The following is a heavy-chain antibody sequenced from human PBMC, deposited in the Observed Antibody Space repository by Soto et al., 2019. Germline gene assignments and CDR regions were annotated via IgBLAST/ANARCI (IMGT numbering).Heavy chain of an antibody. J-gene: IGHJ4*02. CDR2: ISSGSSTI. Sequence: GGSLRLSCAAAGFRFNDYYMTWIRQAPGKGLEWVSYISSGSSTIYYTHSVKGRFTISRDNAKNSLYLQMNSLRAEDTAVYYCATSSGALAASFPYYFDYWGQGTLVTVSS. D-gene: IGHD6-25*01. CDR1: GFRFNDYY. CDR3: ATSSGALAASFPYYFDY. V-gene: IGHV3-11*01.